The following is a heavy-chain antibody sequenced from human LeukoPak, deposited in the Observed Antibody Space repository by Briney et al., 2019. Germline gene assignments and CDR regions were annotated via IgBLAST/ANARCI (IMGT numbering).Heavy chain of an antibody. Sequence: SETLSLTCAVYGGSVSSRTHYWAWIRQPPGKGLEWIGSINYSGKLTFNPSLKSRVTVSIDTSKNQFSLTLSYVTAADTAVYYCARDFGDWRTDYWGQGTLVTVSS. CDR3: ARDFGDWRTDY. V-gene: IGHV4-39*07. J-gene: IGHJ4*02. D-gene: IGHD2-21*02. CDR2: INYSGKL. CDR1: GGSVSSRTHY.